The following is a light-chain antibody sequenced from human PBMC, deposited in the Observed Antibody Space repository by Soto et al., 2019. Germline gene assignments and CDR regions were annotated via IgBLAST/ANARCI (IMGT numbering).Light chain of an antibody. CDR1: NSDVGAYNH. Sequence: QSALTQPASVSGSPGQSITISCTGTNSDVGAYNHVSWYQQHPGKAPKLMIYDVSDRPSGVSNRFSGSKSGNTASLTISGLQAEDEADYHCSSYTTSTTVVFGGGTKLTVL. J-gene: IGLJ2*01. CDR2: DVS. CDR3: SSYTTSTTVV. V-gene: IGLV2-14*01.